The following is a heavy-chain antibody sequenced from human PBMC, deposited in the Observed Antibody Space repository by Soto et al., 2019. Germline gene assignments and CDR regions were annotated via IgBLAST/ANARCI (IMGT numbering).Heavy chain of an antibody. CDR3: AKTLGGYCSGGSCYHPWLIHGMDV. Sequence: GGSLRLSCVASGFMLSSHGMHWVRQAPGKGLEWVALIWFGGGRTHYGESVEGRFTISRDTAKNTLYLEMNSLRVEDTAVYYCAKTLGGYCSGGSCYHPWLIHGMDVSGQGITVTVAS. V-gene: IGHV3-33*06. D-gene: IGHD2-15*01. J-gene: IGHJ6*02. CDR1: GFMLSSHG. CDR2: IWFGGGRT.